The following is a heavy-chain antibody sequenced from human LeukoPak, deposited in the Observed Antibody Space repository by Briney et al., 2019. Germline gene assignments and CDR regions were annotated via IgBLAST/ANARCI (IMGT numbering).Heavy chain of an antibody. D-gene: IGHD6-19*01. J-gene: IGHJ4*02. CDR2: MSDDGSIK. V-gene: IGHV3-30*04. CDR3: ARSKRSGWTPFDY. CDR1: GFTFSSSP. Sequence: GRSLRLSCAASGFTFSSSPMHWVRQAPDKGLEWVAVMSDDGSIKYYADSVRSRFTISRDNSKNTLFLQMDSLRGEDTALYCCARSKRSGWTPFDYWGQGTPVTVSS.